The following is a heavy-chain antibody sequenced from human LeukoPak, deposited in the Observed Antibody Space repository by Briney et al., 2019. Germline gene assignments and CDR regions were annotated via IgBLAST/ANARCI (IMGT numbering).Heavy chain of an antibody. D-gene: IGHD6-6*01. V-gene: IGHV1-2*02. CDR1: GYSFSGYY. CDR2: INPNSGGT. CDR3: ARKSTARATSEFDY. Sequence: GASVKVSYTASGYSFSGYYINWVRQAPGQGLEWMGNINPNSGGTNYAQKFQGRVTMTRDTSISTAYMKLSRLTSDDTAVYYCARKSTARATSEFDYWGQGTLVTVSS. J-gene: IGHJ4*02.